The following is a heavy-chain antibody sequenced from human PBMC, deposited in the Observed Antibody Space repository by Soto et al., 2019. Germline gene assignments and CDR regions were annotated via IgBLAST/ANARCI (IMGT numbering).Heavy chain of an antibody. Sequence: SETLSLTCTVSGGSISSYYWSWIRQPPGKGLEWIGYIYYSGSTNHNPSLKSRVTISVDTSKNQFSLKLSSVTAADTAVYYCASTIPVRGSYYYYMDVWGKGTTVTVSS. CDR1: GGSISSYY. CDR3: ASTIPVRGSYYYYMDV. V-gene: IGHV4-59*08. J-gene: IGHJ6*03. D-gene: IGHD3-10*01. CDR2: IYYSGST.